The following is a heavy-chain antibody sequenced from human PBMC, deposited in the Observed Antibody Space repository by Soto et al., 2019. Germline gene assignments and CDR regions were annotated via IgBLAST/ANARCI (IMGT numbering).Heavy chain of an antibody. J-gene: IGHJ6*02. V-gene: IGHV1-3*01. CDR1: GYTFTSYA. Sequence: ASVKVSCKASGYTFTSYAMHWVRQAPGQRLEWMGWINAGNGNTKYSQKFQGRVTITRDTSASTAYMELSSLRSEDTAVYYCARGGGDVXIVATTLHYYYYYGTDVWGQGTTVTVSS. CDR3: ARGGGDVXIVATTLHYYYYYGTDV. CDR2: INAGNGNT. D-gene: IGHD5-12*01.